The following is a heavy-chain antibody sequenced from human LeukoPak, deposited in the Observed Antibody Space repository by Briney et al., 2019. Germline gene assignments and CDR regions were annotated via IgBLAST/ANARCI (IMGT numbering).Heavy chain of an antibody. J-gene: IGHJ5*02. CDR3: ARRMTYYYGSGSYWRYNWFDP. V-gene: IGHV4-34*01. CDR1: GFIFSTYN. Sequence: PGGSLRLSCAASGFIFSTYNMDWVRQPPGKGLEWIGEINHSGSTNYNPSLKSRVTISVDTSKNQFSLKLSSVTAADTAVYYCARRMTYYYGSGSYWRYNWFDPWGQGTLVTVSS. D-gene: IGHD3-10*01. CDR2: INHSGST.